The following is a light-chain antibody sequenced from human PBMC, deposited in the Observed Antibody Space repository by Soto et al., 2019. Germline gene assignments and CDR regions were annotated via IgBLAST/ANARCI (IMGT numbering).Light chain of an antibody. Sequence: QSALTQPASVSGAPGQAISDSCLGSTTDICTYNYVSWYQQPPGKAPKLIIFEVTNRPSAVSDRFSASKSGNTASLTISGLQTEVEADYYSASFTSSSARVFGSGTKVTVL. V-gene: IGLV2-14*01. CDR2: EVT. CDR1: TTDICTYNY. CDR3: ASFTSSSARV. J-gene: IGLJ1*01.